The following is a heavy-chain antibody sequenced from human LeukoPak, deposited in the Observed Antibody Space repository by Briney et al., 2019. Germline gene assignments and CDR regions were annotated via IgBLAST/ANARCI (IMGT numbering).Heavy chain of an antibody. CDR1: GFTFSTYS. Sequence: PGGSLRLSCAASGFTFSTYSMTWVRQAPGKGLEWVSSISTSSGSIYYADSVKGRFTISRDNAKNSLYLQMNSLRAEDTAVYYCARPAAGTYLGAEYFQHWGQGTLVTVSS. V-gene: IGHV3-21*01. D-gene: IGHD6-13*01. CDR3: ARPAAGTYLGAEYFQH. J-gene: IGHJ1*01. CDR2: ISTSSGSI.